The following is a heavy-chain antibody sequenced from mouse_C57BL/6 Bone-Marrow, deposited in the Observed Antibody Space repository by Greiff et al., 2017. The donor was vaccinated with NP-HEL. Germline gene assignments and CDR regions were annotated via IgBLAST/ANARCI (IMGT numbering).Heavy chain of an antibody. CDR3: AREGLTGDDN. CDR2: IDPNRGGT. V-gene: IGHV1-72*01. Sequence: VQLLQPGAELVKPGASVKLSCKASGYTFTSYRMHWVKQRPGRGLEWIGRIDPNRGGTKYNEKFKSKATLTVDKPSSTVYMQLSSLTSEDSAFYYCAREGLTGDDNWGQGTTLTVSS. CDR1: GYTFTSYR. J-gene: IGHJ2*01. D-gene: IGHD4-1*01.